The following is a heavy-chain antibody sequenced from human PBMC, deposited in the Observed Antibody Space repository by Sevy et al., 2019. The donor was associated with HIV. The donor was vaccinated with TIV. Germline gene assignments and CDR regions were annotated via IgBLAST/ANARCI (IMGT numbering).Heavy chain of an antibody. J-gene: IGHJ4*02. CDR2: LSFGCGEI. CDR1: GFTFSKYS. D-gene: IGHD2-8*01. V-gene: IGHV3-23*01. CDR3: AREGCTKPHDY. Sequence: GGSLRLSCAASGFTFSKYSMSWVRQPPGKGLEWVSTLSFGCGEINYADSVKGRFSISRDNSKSSVYLQMNNLRPEDTAVYYCAREGCTKPHDYWGQGTLVTVSS.